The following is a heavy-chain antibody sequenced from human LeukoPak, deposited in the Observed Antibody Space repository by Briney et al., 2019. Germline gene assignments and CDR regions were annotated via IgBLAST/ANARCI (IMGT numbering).Heavy chain of an antibody. V-gene: IGHV4-34*01. CDR3: ARGPPQWLLLRNGDAFDI. Sequence: PSETLSLTCAVYGGSFSGYYWSWIRQPPGKGLEWIGEINHSGSTNYNPSLKSRVTISVDTSKNQFSLKLSSVTAADTAVYYCARGPPQWLLLRNGDAFDIWGQGTMVTVSS. CDR1: GGSFSGYY. D-gene: IGHD3-22*01. J-gene: IGHJ3*02. CDR2: INHSGST.